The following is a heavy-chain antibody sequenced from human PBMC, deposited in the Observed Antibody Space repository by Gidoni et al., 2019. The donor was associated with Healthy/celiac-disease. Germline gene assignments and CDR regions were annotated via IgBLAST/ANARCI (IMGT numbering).Heavy chain of an antibody. Sequence: QVPLKESGPVLVKPTATLTLTCTVSGFSLSNARMGVSWIRQPPGKALEWLAHIFSNDEKSYSTSLKSRLTISKDTSKSQVVLTMTNMDPVDTATYYCARIRDSSGWYYFDYWGQGTLVTVSS. J-gene: IGHJ4*02. D-gene: IGHD6-19*01. V-gene: IGHV2-26*01. CDR3: ARIRDSSGWYYFDY. CDR2: IFSNDEK. CDR1: GFSLSNARMG.